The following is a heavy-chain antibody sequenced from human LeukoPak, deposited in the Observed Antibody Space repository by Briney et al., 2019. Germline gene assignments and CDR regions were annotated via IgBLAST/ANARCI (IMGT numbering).Heavy chain of an antibody. CDR3: AKGDSSGWYYAFDI. CDR1: GFTISSFA. J-gene: IGHJ3*02. D-gene: IGHD6-19*01. Sequence: GGSLRLSCAASGFTISSFAMSWVRQAPGKGLEWVSAISGSGGSTYYADSVKGRFTISRDNSKNTLYLQMNSLRAEDTAVYYCAKGDSSGWYYAFDIWGQGTMVTVSS. V-gene: IGHV3-23*01. CDR2: ISGSGGST.